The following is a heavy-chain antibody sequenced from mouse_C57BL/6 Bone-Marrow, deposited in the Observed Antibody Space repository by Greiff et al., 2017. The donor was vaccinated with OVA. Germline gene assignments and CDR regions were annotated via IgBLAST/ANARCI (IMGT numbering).Heavy chain of an antibody. CDR3: ARQGGNYDWYFDV. V-gene: IGHV5-6*01. J-gene: IGHJ1*03. CDR1: GFTFSSSG. D-gene: IGHD2-1*01. Sequence: EVQGVESGGDLVKPGGSLKLSCAASGFTFSSSGMSWVRQTPDKRLEWVATISSGGSYTYYPDSVKGRFTISRDNAKNTLYLQMSSLKSEDTAMYYCARQGGNYDWYFDVWGTGTTVTVSS. CDR2: ISSGGSYT.